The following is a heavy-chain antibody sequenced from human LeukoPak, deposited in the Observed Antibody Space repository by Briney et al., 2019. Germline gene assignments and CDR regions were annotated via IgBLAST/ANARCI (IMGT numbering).Heavy chain of an antibody. CDR3: TRVRVDSSGWYLGYLLGYFDY. CDR2: IRSKAYGGTT. Sequence: PGGSLRLSCTASGFTFGDYAMSWFRQAPGKGLEWVGFIRSKAYGGTTEYAASVKGRFTISRDDSKSIAYLQMNSLKTEDTAVYYCTRVRVDSSGWYLGYLLGYFDYWGQGTLVTVSS. CDR1: GFTFGDYA. V-gene: IGHV3-49*03. D-gene: IGHD6-19*01. J-gene: IGHJ4*02.